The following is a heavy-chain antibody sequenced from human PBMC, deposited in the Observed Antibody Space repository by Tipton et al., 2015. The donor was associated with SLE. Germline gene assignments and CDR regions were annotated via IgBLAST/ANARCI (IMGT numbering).Heavy chain of an antibody. D-gene: IGHD3-22*01. CDR3: ARGYDSSGYYLYYFDY. CDR1: GGSISSSSYY. V-gene: IGHV4-39*07. Sequence: TLSLTCTVSGGSISSSSYYWGWIRQPPGKGLEWIGSIYYSGSTYYKPSLKSRVTISVDTSKNQFSLKLSSVTAADTAVYYCARGYDSSGYYLYYFDYWGQGTLVTVSS. J-gene: IGHJ4*02. CDR2: IYYSGST.